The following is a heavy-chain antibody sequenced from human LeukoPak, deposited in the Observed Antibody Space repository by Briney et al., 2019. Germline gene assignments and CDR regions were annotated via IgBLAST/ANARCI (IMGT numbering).Heavy chain of an antibody. CDR1: GFTFSSYG. J-gene: IGHJ4*02. Sequence: GGSLRLSCAASGFTFSSYGMSWVRQAPGKGLEWVSAISGSGGSTYYADSVKGRFTISRDNSKNTLYLQMNSLRAEDTAVYYCAKGIAAVTLFDYWGQGTLVTVSS. V-gene: IGHV3-23*01. D-gene: IGHD6-13*01. CDR3: AKGIAAVTLFDY. CDR2: ISGSGGST.